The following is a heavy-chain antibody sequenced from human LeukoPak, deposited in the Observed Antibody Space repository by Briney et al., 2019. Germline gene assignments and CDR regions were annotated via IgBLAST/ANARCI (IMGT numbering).Heavy chain of an antibody. J-gene: IGHJ4*02. CDR1: GYTFTGYY. Sequence: ASVKASCKASGYTFTGYYMFWVRQAPGQGLEWMGWINPNTGATKYAQNFRGRVTLARDTSIRTTFMELSSLRSDDTAFYYCARDERFCNGDNHYPDLGYWGQGTLVTVSS. CDR2: INPNTGAT. CDR3: ARDERFCNGDNHYPDLGY. D-gene: IGHD2-15*01. V-gene: IGHV1-2*02.